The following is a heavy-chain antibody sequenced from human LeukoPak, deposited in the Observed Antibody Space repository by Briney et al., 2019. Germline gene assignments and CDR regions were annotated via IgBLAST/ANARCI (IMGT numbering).Heavy chain of an antibody. J-gene: IGHJ3*02. Sequence: GGSLRLSCAASGFTFSSYAMSWVRQAPGKGLEWVSSISTSGSSTYYADSVKGRFTISRDSSNNTLCLQMNSLRAEDTAIYYCARSQWLGDDAFDIWGQGTTVTVSS. CDR2: ISTSGSST. V-gene: IGHV3-23*01. D-gene: IGHD6-19*01. CDR3: ARSQWLGDDAFDI. CDR1: GFTFSSYA.